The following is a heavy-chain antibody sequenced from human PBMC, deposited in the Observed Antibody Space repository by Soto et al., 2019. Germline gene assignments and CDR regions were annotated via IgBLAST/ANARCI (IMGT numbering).Heavy chain of an antibody. D-gene: IGHD3-22*01. CDR3: ARVSTYYYDSSGYQLDY. CDR2: IIPIFGTA. CDR1: GGTFSSYA. Sequence: QVQLVQSGAAVKKPGSSVKVSCKASGGTFSSYAISWVRQAPGQGLEWMGVIIPIFGTANDAQKFQGRVTISADESTSTAYMELSSLRSEDTAVYYCARVSTYYYDSSGYQLDYWGQGTLVTVSS. V-gene: IGHV1-69*01. J-gene: IGHJ4*02.